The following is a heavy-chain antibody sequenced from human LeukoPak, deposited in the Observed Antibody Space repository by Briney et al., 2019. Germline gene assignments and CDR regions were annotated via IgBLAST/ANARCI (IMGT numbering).Heavy chain of an antibody. Sequence: PSETLSLTCTVSGDSISSGDYYWSWIRQPPGKGLEWIGYIYYSGSTYYNPSLKSRVTISVDTSKNQFSLKLSSVTAADTAVYYCARVEEDIVVVQAAIRGSYYYYYMDVWGKGTTVTVSS. J-gene: IGHJ6*03. CDR3: ARVEEDIVVVQAAIRGSYYYYYMDV. CDR2: IYYSGST. CDR1: GDSISSGDYY. V-gene: IGHV4-30-4*08. D-gene: IGHD2-2*02.